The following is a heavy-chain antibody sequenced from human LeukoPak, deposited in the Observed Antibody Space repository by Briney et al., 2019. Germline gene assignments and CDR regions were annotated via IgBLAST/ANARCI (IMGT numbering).Heavy chain of an antibody. CDR1: GFTFSSYG. V-gene: IGHV3-30*02. CDR2: IRYDGSNK. CDR3: APRVVVISAPFDY. Sequence: GGSLRLSCAASGFTFSSYGMHWVRQAPGKGLEWVAFIRYDGSNKYYADSVKGRFTSSRDNSKNTLYLQMNRLRAEDTAVYYCAPRVVVISAPFDYWGQGTLVTVSS. D-gene: IGHD2-21*01. J-gene: IGHJ4*02.